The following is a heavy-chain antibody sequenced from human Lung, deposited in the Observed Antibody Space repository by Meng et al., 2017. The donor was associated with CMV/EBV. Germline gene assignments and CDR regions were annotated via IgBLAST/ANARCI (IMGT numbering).Heavy chain of an antibody. D-gene: IGHD3-10*01. CDR1: GYSISSGYY. V-gene: IGHV4-38-2*02. CDR2: IYHSGST. CDR3: ARGIYGSVDY. Sequence: LSCTVSGYSISSGYYWGWIRQPPGKGLEWIGGIYHSGSTYYNPSLKSRVTISVDTSKNQLSLRLSSVTAADTAVYYCARGIYGSVDYWGQGTLVXVSS. J-gene: IGHJ4*02.